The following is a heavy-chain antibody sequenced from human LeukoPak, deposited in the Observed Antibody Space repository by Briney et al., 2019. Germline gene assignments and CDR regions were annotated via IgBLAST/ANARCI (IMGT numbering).Heavy chain of an antibody. CDR1: GFTFSSYW. Sequence: GGSLRLSCEVSGFTFSSYWMNWVRQAPGKGLEWVANIKQDGSDKYYVDSVKGRFTISRDNAKDSLYLQMNSLRAEDTAVYYCAIIPRAAAGPSARSPFHYWGQGTLVTVSS. CDR3: AIIPRAAAGPSARSPFHY. D-gene: IGHD6-13*01. V-gene: IGHV3-7*01. J-gene: IGHJ4*02. CDR2: IKQDGSDK.